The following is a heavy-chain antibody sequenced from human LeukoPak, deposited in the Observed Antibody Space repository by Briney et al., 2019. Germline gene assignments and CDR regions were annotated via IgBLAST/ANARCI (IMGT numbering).Heavy chain of an antibody. CDR2: MSVSSGLI. CDR1: GFTFSFYS. D-gene: IGHD3-10*01. CDR3: AREFGGSASGAGY. Sequence: KPGGSLRLSCAASGFTFSFYSMNWVRQAPGKGLEWVSSMSVSSGLIYYADSVKVRFTVSRDNTKNSLYLQMNSLRAEDTAVYYCAREFGGSASGAGYWGQGTLVTVSS. V-gene: IGHV3-21*01. J-gene: IGHJ4*02.